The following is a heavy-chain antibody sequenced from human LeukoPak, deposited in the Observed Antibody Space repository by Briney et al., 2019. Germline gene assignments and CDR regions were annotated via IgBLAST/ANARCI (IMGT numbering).Heavy chain of an antibody. CDR3: VRDSGYDFWSGYYGY. Sequence: ASVKVSCKASGYTFTGYYMHWVRRAPGQGLEWMGWINPNSGGTNYAQKFQGRVTMTRDTSISTAYMELSRLRSDDTAVYYCVRDSGYDFWSGYYGYWGQGTLVTVSS. CDR2: INPNSGGT. D-gene: IGHD3-3*01. J-gene: IGHJ4*02. CDR1: GYTFTGYY. V-gene: IGHV1-2*02.